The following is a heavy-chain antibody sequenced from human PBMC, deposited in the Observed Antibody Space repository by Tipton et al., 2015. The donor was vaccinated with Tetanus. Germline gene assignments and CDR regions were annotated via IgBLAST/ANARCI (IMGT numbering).Heavy chain of an antibody. CDR2: INYSGST. CDR1: GGSTSQYY. Sequence: TLSLTCTVSGGSTSQYYWHWIRQPPGKGLDWIGYINYSGSTDYKPSLKSRVTMSVDTSKNQFSLKLSSVTAADTAVYYCARQITAADAFDTWGQGTMVTVSS. CDR3: ARQITAADAFDT. J-gene: IGHJ3*02. D-gene: IGHD3-16*01. V-gene: IGHV4-59*08.